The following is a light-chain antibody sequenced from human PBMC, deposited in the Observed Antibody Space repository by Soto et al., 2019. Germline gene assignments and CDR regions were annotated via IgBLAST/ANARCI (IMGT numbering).Light chain of an antibody. J-gene: IGLJ2*01. V-gene: IGLV2-14*01. CDR2: EVS. Sequence: QSALTQPASVSGSPGQSITISCTGTSSDVGGYTYVSWDQQHPGKAPKLMIYEVSNRPSGVSNRFSGSKSGNTASLTISGRHAEDEADYYCSTDTSSRTLVFGGGTTLTVL. CDR3: STDTSSRTLV. CDR1: SSDVGGYTY.